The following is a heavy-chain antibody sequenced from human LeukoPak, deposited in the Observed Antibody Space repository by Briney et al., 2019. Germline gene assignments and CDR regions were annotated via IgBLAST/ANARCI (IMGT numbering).Heavy chain of an antibody. D-gene: IGHD1-1*01. J-gene: IGHJ6*02. Sequence: GGSLRLSCAASGFTFSSYRMHWVRQAPGKGLVWVSLIKTDGGSTSYAGSVKGRFTISRDNAKNTLYLLMNSLRAEDTAVYYCARDEGTYGMDVWGQGTTVTVSS. CDR1: GFTFSSYR. CDR3: ARDEGTYGMDV. V-gene: IGHV3-74*01. CDR2: IKTDGGST.